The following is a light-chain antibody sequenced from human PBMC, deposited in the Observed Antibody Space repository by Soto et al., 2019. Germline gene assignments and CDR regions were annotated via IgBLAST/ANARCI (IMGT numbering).Light chain of an antibody. CDR1: QPISTW. V-gene: IGKV1-12*01. CDR3: LQTNSFPGT. Sequence: DIQMTQSPSSVSASVGDRVIVTCRASQPISTWLGWYQQKPGKAPKLLISGASYLQSGVPSRFSGSGSGTDFTLTISSLQPEDFATYFCLQTNSFPGTFGQGTKVEIK. J-gene: IGKJ1*01. CDR2: GAS.